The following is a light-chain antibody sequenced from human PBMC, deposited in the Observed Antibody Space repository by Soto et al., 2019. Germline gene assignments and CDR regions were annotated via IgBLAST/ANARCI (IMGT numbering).Light chain of an antibody. J-gene: IGLJ1*01. CDR1: ISDVGTYNL. V-gene: IGLV2-23*02. CDR3: CSYVGDNTYV. CDR2: EVN. Sequence: QSALTQPASVSGSPGQSITISCAGTISDVGTYNLVSWYQHHAGKAPRVMIYEVNKRPSEISNRFSGSKSGNTASLTISGLQAEDEADYYCCSYVGDNTYVFGTGTKVTVL.